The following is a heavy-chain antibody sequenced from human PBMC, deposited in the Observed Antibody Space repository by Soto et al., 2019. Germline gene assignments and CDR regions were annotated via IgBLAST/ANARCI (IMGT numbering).Heavy chain of an antibody. Sequence: PSETLYLTCTVSGGSINSGDYYWTWVRQPPGKGLEWIGNIFHSGSTYYTPSLQSRVTISLDTSKNHFSLKLSSVTPAGTAVYYCARDRYYGSGTYYNFYSGMDVWGQGTTVTVSS. J-gene: IGHJ6*02. CDR1: GGSINSGDYY. CDR2: IFHSGST. CDR3: ARDRYYGSGTYYNFYSGMDV. D-gene: IGHD3-10*01. V-gene: IGHV4-30-4*01.